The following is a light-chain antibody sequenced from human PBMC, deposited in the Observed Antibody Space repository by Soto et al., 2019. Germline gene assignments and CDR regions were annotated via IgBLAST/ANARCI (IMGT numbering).Light chain of an antibody. Sequence: QSVLIQPPSASGTPGQRVTISCSGSSSNIGSNYVYWFQQLSGAAPKLLIYRNNQRPSGVPDRFSGSKSGTSASLANRGLRSEDQSDFYCATWEDNLTARVFGGGTTLTVL. J-gene: IGLJ3*02. CDR1: SSNIGSNY. V-gene: IGLV1-47*01. CDR2: RNN. CDR3: ATWEDNLTARV.